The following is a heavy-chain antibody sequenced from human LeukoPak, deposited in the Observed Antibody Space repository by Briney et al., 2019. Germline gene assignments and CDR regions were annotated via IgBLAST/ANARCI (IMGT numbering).Heavy chain of an antibody. CDR3: ARDRNGGFAY. D-gene: IGHD4-11*01. CDR2: IYYSGST. CDR1: GGSISSGGYY. Sequence: PSQTLSLTCTVSGGSISSGGYYWSWIRQHPGKGLEWIGYIYYSGSTYYNPSLKSRVTISVDRSKNQFSLKLSSVTAADTAVYYCARDRNGGFAYWGQGTLVTVPS. J-gene: IGHJ4*02. V-gene: IGHV4-31*03.